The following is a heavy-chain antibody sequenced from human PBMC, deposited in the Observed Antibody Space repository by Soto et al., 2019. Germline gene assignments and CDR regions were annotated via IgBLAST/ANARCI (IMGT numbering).Heavy chain of an antibody. V-gene: IGHV4-31*03. D-gene: IGHD3-10*01. CDR2: IYYSGST. CDR3: ARAIKRLKWFGESLVAFDI. J-gene: IGHJ3*02. CDR1: GGSISSGGYY. Sequence: PSETLSLTCTVSGGSISSGGYYWSWIRQHPGKGLEWIGYIYYSGSTYYNPSLKSRVTISVDTSKNQFSLKLSSVTAADTAVYYCARAIKRLKWFGESLVAFDIWGQGTMVTVSS.